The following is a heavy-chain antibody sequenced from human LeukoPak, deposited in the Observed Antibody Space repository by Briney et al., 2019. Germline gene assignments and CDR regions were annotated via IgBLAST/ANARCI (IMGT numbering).Heavy chain of an antibody. V-gene: IGHV4-38-2*02. CDR3: ARGVRSGCPRCWYFDL. J-gene: IGHJ2*01. D-gene: IGHD6-19*01. Sequence: PSETLSLTCTVSGYSISSGYYWGWIRQPPGKGLEWIGSIYHSGSTYYNPSLKSRVTISVDTSKNQFSLKLSSVTAADTAVYYCARGVRSGCPRCWYFDLWGRGTLVTVSS. CDR1: GYSISSGYY. CDR2: IYHSGST.